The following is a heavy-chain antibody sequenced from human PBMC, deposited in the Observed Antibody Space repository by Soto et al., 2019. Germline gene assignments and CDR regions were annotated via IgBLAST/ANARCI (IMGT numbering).Heavy chain of an antibody. V-gene: IGHV1-69*13. D-gene: IGHD3-3*01. CDR3: ARSRGVVMTYYFDY. CDR2: IIPIFGTA. CDR1: GGTFSSYA. Sequence: ASVKVSCKASGGTFSSYAISWVRQAPGQGLEWMGGIIPIFGTANYAQKFQGRVTITADESTSTAYMELSSLRSEDTAVYYCARSRGVVMTYYFDYWGQGTLVTVSS. J-gene: IGHJ4*02.